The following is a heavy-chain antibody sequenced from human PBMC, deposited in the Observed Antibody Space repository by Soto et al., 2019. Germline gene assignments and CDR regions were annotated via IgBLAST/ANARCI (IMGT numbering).Heavy chain of an antibody. CDR2: ISRTVGAA. CDR1: GFTFDKYA. CDR3: AKAYVYIWWSYPRELDY. V-gene: IGHV3-23*01. Sequence: EVQLLESGGGLVQPGGSLRLSCAASGFTFDKYAMYWVRQAPGKGLEWASAISRTVGAANYADSVNGRFAVSRDNSKNTLYMQMNSLMAEDTAVYYCAKAYVYIWWSYPRELDYWGQGTLVTVSP. J-gene: IGHJ4*02. D-gene: IGHD3-16*02.